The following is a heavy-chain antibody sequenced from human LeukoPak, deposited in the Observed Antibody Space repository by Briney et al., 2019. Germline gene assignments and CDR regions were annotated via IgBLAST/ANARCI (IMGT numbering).Heavy chain of an antibody. J-gene: IGHJ4*02. CDR2: IKQDGSEK. CDR1: GFTFSSYW. Sequence: GGSLRLSCAASGFTFSSYWMSWVRQAPGKGLEWVANIKQDGSEKYYVDSVKGRFTISRDNAENSLYLQMNSLRAEDTAVYYCTTDLRWELPPTDYWGQGTLVTVSS. CDR3: TTDLRWELPPTDY. V-gene: IGHV3-7*03. D-gene: IGHD1-26*01.